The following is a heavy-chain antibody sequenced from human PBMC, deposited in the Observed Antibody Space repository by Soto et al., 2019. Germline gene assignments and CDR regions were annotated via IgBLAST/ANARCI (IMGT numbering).Heavy chain of an antibody. Sequence: PGGSLRLSCAASGFTFSSYAMSWVRQAPGKGLEWVSGISWNSGSIGYADSVKGRFTISRDNAKNSLYLQMNSLRAEDTALYYCVKGTNSRLYYFDSWGQGTLVTVS. CDR2: ISWNSGSI. J-gene: IGHJ4*02. CDR3: VKGTNSRLYYFDS. D-gene: IGHD3-22*01. V-gene: IGHV3-9*01. CDR1: GFTFSSYA.